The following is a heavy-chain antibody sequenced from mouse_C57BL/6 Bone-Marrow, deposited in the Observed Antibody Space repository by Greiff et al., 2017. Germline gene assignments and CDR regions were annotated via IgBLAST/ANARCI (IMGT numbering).Heavy chain of an antibody. Sequence: QVQLQQSGPELVRPGTSVKKSCKASGYTFTNYWIGWAKQRPGNGLEWIGDIYPGGGYTNYNEKFKGKATITADTSSNTAYMQLSTLTSEDTAIYNFARMYYYGRSPYYFHYCGPAAAPPVSS. CDR3: ARMYYYGRSPYYFHY. CDR1: GYTFTNYW. D-gene: IGHD1-1*01. CDR2: IYPGGGYT. J-gene: IGHJ2*01. V-gene: IGHV1-63*01.